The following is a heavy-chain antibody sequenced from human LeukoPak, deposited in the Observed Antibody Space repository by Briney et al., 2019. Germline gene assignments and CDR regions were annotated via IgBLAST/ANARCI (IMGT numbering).Heavy chain of an antibody. D-gene: IGHD2-8*01. CDR2: IKQDETEK. Sequence: PGGSLRLSCAASGLNFRSFWMSWVRQAPGKGLEWVANIKQDETEKFYVDSVKGRFTISRDNAKNSLYLQMNSLRVEDSAVYYCARGFYFSMTELYYLDLWGRGTLVTVSS. J-gene: IGHJ2*01. V-gene: IGHV3-7*04. CDR3: ARGFYFSMTELYYLDL. CDR1: GLNFRSFW.